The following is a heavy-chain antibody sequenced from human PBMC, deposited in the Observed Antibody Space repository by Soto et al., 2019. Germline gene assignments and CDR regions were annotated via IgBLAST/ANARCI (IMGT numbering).Heavy chain of an antibody. V-gene: IGHV4-59*08. CDR2: IYYSGST. Sequence: PSETLSLTCTVSGGSISSYYWSWIRQPPGKGLEWIGYIYYSGSTNYNPSLKSRVTISVDTSKNQFSLKLSSVTAADTAVYYCARTTYYDFWSGYLGHPHWFDPWGQGTLVTVSS. CDR1: GGSISSYY. CDR3: ARTTYYDFWSGYLGHPHWFDP. J-gene: IGHJ5*02. D-gene: IGHD3-3*01.